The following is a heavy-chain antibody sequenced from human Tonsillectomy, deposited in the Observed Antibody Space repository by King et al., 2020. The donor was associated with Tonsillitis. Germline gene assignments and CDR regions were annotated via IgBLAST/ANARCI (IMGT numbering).Heavy chain of an antibody. J-gene: IGHJ3*02. CDR2: LNTDGSST. Sequence: EVQLVESGGGLVQPGGSLRLSCAASGFTFSSYWMHWVRQAPGKGLVWVSRLNTDGSSTNYADSGKGRFTISRDNAKNTLYLQMNSLRAEDTAVYYCARDRYFPDAFDIWGQGTMVTVSS. D-gene: IGHD3-9*01. CDR3: ARDRYFPDAFDI. V-gene: IGHV3-74*01. CDR1: GFTFSSYW.